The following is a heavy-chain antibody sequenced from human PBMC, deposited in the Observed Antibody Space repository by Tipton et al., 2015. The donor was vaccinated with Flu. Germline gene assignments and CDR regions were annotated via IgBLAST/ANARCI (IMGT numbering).Heavy chain of an antibody. CDR2: IYYSGST. D-gene: IGHD3-10*01. CDR3: ARGTPLWFGDLDY. J-gene: IGHJ4*02. CDR1: GDSVTRSSYY. Sequence: TLSLTCAVSGDSVTRSSYYWGWIRQPPGKGLEWIGSIYYSGSTYYNPSLKSRVSISVDTSKNQFSLKLTPMTAADTAVYYCARGTPLWFGDLDYWGQGTLVTVSS. V-gene: IGHV4-39*07.